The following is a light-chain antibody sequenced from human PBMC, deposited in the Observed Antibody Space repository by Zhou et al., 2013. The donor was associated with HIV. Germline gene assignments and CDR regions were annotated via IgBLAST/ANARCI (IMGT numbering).Light chain of an antibody. CDR3: QSYDSSLSGSVV. CDR2: GNS. V-gene: IGLV1-40*01. CDR1: SSNIGAGYD. J-gene: IGLJ2*01. Sequence: QSVLTQPPSVSGAPGQRVXISCTGSSSNIGAGYDVHWYQQLPGTAPKLLIYGNSNRPSGVPDRFSGSKSGTSASLAITGLQAEDEADYDCQSYDSSLSGSVVFGGGTKLTV.